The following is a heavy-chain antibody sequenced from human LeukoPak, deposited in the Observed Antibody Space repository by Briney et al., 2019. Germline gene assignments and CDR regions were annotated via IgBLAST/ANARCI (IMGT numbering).Heavy chain of an antibody. CDR1: GFTFSSYG. CDR2: IRYDGSNK. V-gene: IGHV3-30*02. J-gene: IGHJ5*02. CDR3: AKGTNWNDSPTDT. Sequence: GGSLRLSCAASGFTFSSYGMHWVRQAPGKGLEWVAFIRYDGSNKYYADSVKGRFTISRDNSKNTLYLQMNSLRAEDTAVYYCAKGTNWNDSPTDTWGQGTLVTVSS. D-gene: IGHD1-1*01.